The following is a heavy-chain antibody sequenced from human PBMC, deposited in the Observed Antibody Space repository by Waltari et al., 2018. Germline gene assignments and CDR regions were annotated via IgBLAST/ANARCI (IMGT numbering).Heavy chain of an antibody. V-gene: IGHV1-46*01. CDR2: INPSGCST. D-gene: IGHD6-6*01. CDR3: AREYSSSSGPHYGMDV. Sequence: QVQLVPSGAEVKKPGASVKVSCKASGYTFTSYYMHWVRQAPGQGLEWMGIINPSGCSTSYAQKVQGRVTMTRDTSTSTVYMELSSLRSEDTAVYYCAREYSSSSGPHYGMDVWGQGTTVTVSS. J-gene: IGHJ6*02. CDR1: GYTFTSYY.